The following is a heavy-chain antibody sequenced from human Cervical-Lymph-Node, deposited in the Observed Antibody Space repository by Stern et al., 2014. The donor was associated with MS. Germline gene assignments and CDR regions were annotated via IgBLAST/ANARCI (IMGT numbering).Heavy chain of an antibody. D-gene: IGHD3-10*01. Sequence: QVQLGQSGAEVKKPGSSVKVSCEASGGSFSDYALSWVRQAPGQGLEWMGGIIPIFGIANYAQKFQGRVTITTDKFTSTAYMELRSLRSEDTAVYYCARTYYYGTGTYSYHYYGMDVWGQGTTVTVSS. CDR1: GGSFSDYA. V-gene: IGHV1-69*17. CDR2: IIPIFGIA. CDR3: ARTYYYGTGTYSYHYYGMDV. J-gene: IGHJ6*02.